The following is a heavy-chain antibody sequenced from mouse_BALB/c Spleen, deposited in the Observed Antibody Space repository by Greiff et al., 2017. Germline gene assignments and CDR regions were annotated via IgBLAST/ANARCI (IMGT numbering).Heavy chain of an antibody. J-gene: IGHJ4*01. Sequence: EVMLVESGGGLVKPGGSLKLSCAASGFTFSSYAMSWVRQTPEKRLEWVATISSGGSYTYYPDSVKGRFTISRDNAKNTLYLQMSSLRSEDTAMYYCARHGGTFFYYAMDYWGQGTSVTVSS. CDR3: ARHGGTFFYYAMDY. V-gene: IGHV5-9-3*01. CDR1: GFTFSSYA. CDR2: ISSGGSYT.